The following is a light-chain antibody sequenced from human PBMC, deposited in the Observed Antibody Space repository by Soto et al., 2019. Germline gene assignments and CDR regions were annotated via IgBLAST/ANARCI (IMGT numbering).Light chain of an antibody. V-gene: IGKV1-5*01. J-gene: IGKJ1*01. CDR3: QQYNSYWET. CDR1: QSISSW. CDR2: DAS. Sequence: DLQMTQSPSTLSASVGDRVTITCRASQSISSWLAWYQQKPGKAPKLLIYDASSLESGVPSRFSGSGSGTEFTLTISSLQPDDFATYYCQQYNSYWETFGQGTKVEIK.